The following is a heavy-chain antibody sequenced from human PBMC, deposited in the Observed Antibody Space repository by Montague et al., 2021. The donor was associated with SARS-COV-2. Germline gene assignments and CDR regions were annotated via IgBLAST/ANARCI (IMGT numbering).Heavy chain of an antibody. D-gene: IGHD2-21*02. CDR3: ARVGVMVTAICGFDI. CDR2: ISPDGSST. Sequence: SLRLSCAASGFTFSSYWMHWVRQAPGKGLVWVSRISPDGSSTSYADSVKGRFTISRDNAKNTLYLQMNSLRAEDTAMYYCARVGVMVTAICGFDIWGQGTMVTVSS. V-gene: IGHV3-74*01. CDR1: GFTFSSYW. J-gene: IGHJ3*02.